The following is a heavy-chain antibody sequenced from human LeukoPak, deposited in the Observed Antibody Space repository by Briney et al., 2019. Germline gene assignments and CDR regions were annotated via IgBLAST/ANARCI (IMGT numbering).Heavy chain of an antibody. D-gene: IGHD3-3*01. CDR2: ISATGGTI. CDR3: ARKNYDFLSGGPKHFDY. J-gene: IGHJ4*02. CDR1: GFTFSSNG. V-gene: IGHV3-48*03. Sequence: GGSLRLSCAASGFTFSSNGMNWVRQAPGKGLEWVSYISATGGTIYYADSVKGRFTISRDNAKNSLYLQMNSLRAEDTAVYYCARKNYDFLSGGPKHFDYWGQGTLVTVSS.